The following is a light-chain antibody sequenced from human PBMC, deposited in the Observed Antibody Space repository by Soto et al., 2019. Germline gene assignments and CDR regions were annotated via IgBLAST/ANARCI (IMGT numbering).Light chain of an antibody. CDR1: QTISSW. CDR3: QHYNSYSEA. Sequence: DMQMTQSPSTLSGSVGYRVTITCRASQTISSWLACYQQKPGKAPKLLIYKASTLKSGVPSRFSGSGSGTEFTPTISSLQPDDFATYYCQHYNSYSEAFGHGTKVDIK. J-gene: IGKJ1*01. V-gene: IGKV1-5*03. CDR2: KAS.